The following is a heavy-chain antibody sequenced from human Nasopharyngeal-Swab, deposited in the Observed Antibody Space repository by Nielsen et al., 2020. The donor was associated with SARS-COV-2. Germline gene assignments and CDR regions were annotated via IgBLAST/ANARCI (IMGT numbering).Heavy chain of an antibody. CDR2: INPSGGST. CDR1: GYTFTSYY. V-gene: IGHV1-46*01. D-gene: IGHD2-2*01. Sequence: ASVKVSYKASGYTFTSYYMHWVRQAPGQGLEWMGIINPSGGSTSYAQKFQGRVTMTRDTSTSTVYMELSSLRSEDTAVYYCARDIVVVPAAIHYYYYGMDVWGQGTTVTVSS. J-gene: IGHJ6*02. CDR3: ARDIVVVPAAIHYYYYGMDV.